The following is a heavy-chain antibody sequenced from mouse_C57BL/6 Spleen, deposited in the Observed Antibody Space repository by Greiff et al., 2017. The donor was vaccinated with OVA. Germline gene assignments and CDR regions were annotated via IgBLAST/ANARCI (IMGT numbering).Heavy chain of an antibody. CDR3: AREGLDYAMDY. CDR2: ISSGGSYT. V-gene: IGHV5-6*01. J-gene: IGHJ4*01. D-gene: IGHD2-4*01. Sequence: DVQLVESGGDLVKPGGSLKLSCAASGFTFSSYGMSWVRQTPDKRLEWVATISSGGSYTYYPDSVKGRFTISRDNAKNTLYLQMSSLKSEDTAMYYCAREGLDYAMDYWGQGTSVTVSS. CDR1: GFTFSSYG.